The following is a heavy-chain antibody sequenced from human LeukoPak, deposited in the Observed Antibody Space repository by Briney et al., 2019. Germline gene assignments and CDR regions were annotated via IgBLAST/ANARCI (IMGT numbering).Heavy chain of an antibody. D-gene: IGHD2-15*01. CDR3: ARVGRSLGKHFDY. CDR1: GFTFSSYE. Sequence: GGSLRLSCAASGFTFSSYEMNWVRQAPGKGLEWVSYISSSGSTIYYADSVKGRFTISRDNAKNSLYLQMNSLRAEDTAVYYCARVGRSLGKHFDYWGQGTLVTVSS. CDR2: ISSSGSTI. V-gene: IGHV3-48*03. J-gene: IGHJ4*02.